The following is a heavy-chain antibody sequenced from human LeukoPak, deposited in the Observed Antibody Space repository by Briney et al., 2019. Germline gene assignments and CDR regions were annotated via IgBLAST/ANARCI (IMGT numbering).Heavy chain of an antibody. Sequence: GGSLRLSCAASGFTFSDYYMSWIRQAPGKGLEWVSYISSSGSTIYYAASVKGRFTISRDNAKNSLYLQMNSLRAEDTAVYYCARDQGPMYDSYGMDVWGQGTTVTVSS. CDR3: ARDQGPMYDSYGMDV. V-gene: IGHV3-11*01. J-gene: IGHJ6*02. D-gene: IGHD3-22*01. CDR2: ISSSGSTI. CDR1: GFTFSDYY.